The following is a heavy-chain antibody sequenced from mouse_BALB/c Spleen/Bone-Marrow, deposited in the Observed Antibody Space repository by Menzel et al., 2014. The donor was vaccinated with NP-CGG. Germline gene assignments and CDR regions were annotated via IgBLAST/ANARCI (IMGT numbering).Heavy chain of an antibody. Sequence: VKLQESGPGLVAPSQSLSITCTVSGFSLTSYGVHWVRQPPGKGLEWLGVIWAGGSTNYNSALMSRLSISKDNSESXVFLKMNSLQTDDTAIYYCARDRGYYKDVGDYWGQGPTLTVSS. D-gene: IGHD2-3*01. J-gene: IGHJ2*01. CDR2: IWAGGST. CDR1: GFSLTSYG. V-gene: IGHV2-9*02. CDR3: ARDRGYYKDVGDY.